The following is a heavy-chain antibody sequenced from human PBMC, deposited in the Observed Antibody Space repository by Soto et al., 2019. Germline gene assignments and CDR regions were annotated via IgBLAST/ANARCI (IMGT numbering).Heavy chain of an antibody. Sequence: QVQLVESGGGEVQPGRSLTISCADSEFTFSTYGLHWVRQTPGKGLEWVAVISYDGTNKFYSDSVKGRFTISRDNFKNTLTLQMNSLRADDTAVYSCAKDLQSYGDYDYYCYGMDVWGLGTRVTVSS. D-gene: IGHD4-17*01. CDR2: ISYDGTNK. V-gene: IGHV3-30*18. J-gene: IGHJ6*02. CDR1: EFTFSTYG. CDR3: AKDLQSYGDYDYYCYGMDV.